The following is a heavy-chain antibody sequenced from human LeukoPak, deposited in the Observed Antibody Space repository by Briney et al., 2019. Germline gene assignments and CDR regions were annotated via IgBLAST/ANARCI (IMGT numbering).Heavy chain of an antibody. V-gene: IGHV1-18*01. CDR2: ISAYNGNT. J-gene: IGHJ4*02. CDR1: GYTFTSYG. D-gene: IGHD1-26*01. Sequence: ALVKVSCKASGYTFTSYGISWVRQAPGQGLEWMGWISAYNGNTNYAQKLQGRVTMTTDTSTSTAYMELRSLRSDDTAVYYCARQDSKVGAYTGPYYFDYWGQGTLVTVSS. CDR3: ARQDSKVGAYTGPYYFDY.